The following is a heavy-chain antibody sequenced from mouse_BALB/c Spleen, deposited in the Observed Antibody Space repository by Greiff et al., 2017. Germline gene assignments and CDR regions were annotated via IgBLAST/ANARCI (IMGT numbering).Heavy chain of an antibody. D-gene: IGHD1-1*01. V-gene: IGHV1-69*01. CDR1: GYTFTDYW. J-gene: IGHJ4*01. CDR2: IDTSDSYT. CDR3: ARGYYGNAMDY. Sequence: QVQLQQPGAELVMPGASVKMSCKASGYTFTDYWMHWVKQRPGQGLEWIGAIDTSDSYTSYNQKFKGKATLTVDESSSTAYMQLSSLTSEDSAVYYCARGYYGNAMDYWGQGTSVTVSS.